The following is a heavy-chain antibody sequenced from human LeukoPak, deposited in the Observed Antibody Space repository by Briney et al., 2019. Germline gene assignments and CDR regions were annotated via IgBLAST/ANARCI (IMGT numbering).Heavy chain of an antibody. Sequence: PGGSLRLSCAASGFTFSTYSMNWVRQAPGRGLEWVSSISGRSSYMYYADSVKGRFTISRDSAKNSLYLQMNSLRAEDTAVYYCARGPYDFWSGYEFYFDYWGQGTLVTVSS. CDR3: ARGPYDFWSGYEFYFDY. CDR1: GFTFSTYS. D-gene: IGHD3-3*01. V-gene: IGHV3-21*01. CDR2: ISGRSSYM. J-gene: IGHJ4*02.